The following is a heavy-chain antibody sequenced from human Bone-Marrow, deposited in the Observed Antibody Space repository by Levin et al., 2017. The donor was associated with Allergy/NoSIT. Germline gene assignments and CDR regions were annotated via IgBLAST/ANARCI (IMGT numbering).Heavy chain of an antibody. CDR3: AREGPWGTGSGMDV. J-gene: IGHJ6*02. D-gene: IGHD3-16*01. Sequence: SCVASGFYLTYYTMSWVRQAPGKGLEWVASISHDSRESYYADSVKGRFVVSRDNSKRAVYLHMASLTVEDRAVYYCAREGPWGTGSGMDVWGQGTTVSVSS. CDR2: ISHDSRES. CDR1: GFYLTYYT. V-gene: IGHV3-7*03.